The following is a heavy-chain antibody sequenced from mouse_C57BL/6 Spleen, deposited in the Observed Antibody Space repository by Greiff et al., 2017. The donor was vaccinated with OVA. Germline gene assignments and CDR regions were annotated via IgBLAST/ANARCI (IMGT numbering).Heavy chain of an antibody. CDR2: ISDGGSYT. J-gene: IGHJ3*01. Sequence: EVKLMESGEGLVKPGGSLKLSCAASGFTFSSYAMSWVRQTPEKRLEWVATISDGGSYTYYPDNVKGRFTISRDNAKNNLYLQMSHLKSEDTAMYYCARGDYYGSWFAYWGQGTLVTVSA. CDR1: GFTFSSYA. CDR3: ARGDYYGSWFAY. V-gene: IGHV5-4*03. D-gene: IGHD1-1*01.